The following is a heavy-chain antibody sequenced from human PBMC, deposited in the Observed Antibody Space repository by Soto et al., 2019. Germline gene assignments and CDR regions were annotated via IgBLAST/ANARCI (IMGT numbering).Heavy chain of an antibody. V-gene: IGHV4-34*01. J-gene: IGHJ3*02. CDR3: ARGGSNDWQVAFDI. D-gene: IGHD3-9*01. CDR2: INHSGSN. CDR1: GGSLSTYY. Sequence: SETLSLTCVVSGGSLSTYYYNWIRQSPGKGLEWIGEINHSGSNNYSPSLKSRVTMSLDTSKNQFSLKLTSVTAADTAVYYCARGGSNDWQVAFDIWGQGTMVTVSS.